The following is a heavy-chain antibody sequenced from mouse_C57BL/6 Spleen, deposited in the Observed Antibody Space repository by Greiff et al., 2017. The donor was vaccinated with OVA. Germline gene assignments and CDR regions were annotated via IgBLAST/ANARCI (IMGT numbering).Heavy chain of an antibody. V-gene: IGHV1-61*01. Sequence: QVQLQQPGAELVRPGSSVKLSCKASGYTFISYWMDWVKRRPGQGLEWIGNIYPSDSETHYNQKFKDKATLTVDKSSSTAYMQLSSLTSEDSAVYYCARWVYSNYSLDYWGQGTTLTVSS. CDR2: IYPSDSET. J-gene: IGHJ2*01. CDR1: GYTFISYW. CDR3: ARWVYSNYSLDY. D-gene: IGHD2-5*01.